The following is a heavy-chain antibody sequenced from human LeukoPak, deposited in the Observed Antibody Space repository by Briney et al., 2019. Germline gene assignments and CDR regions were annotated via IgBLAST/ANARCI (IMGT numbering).Heavy chain of an antibody. CDR1: GGSFSGYY. V-gene: IGHV4-34*01. J-gene: IGHJ4*02. CDR2: INHSGST. Sequence: SETLSPTCAVYGGSFSGYYWSWIRQPPGKGLEWIGEINHSGSTNYNPSLKSRVTISVDTSKNQFSLKLSSVTAADTAVYYCARGAGYGFWSGSYYFDYWGQGTLVTVSS. D-gene: IGHD3-3*01. CDR3: ARGAGYGFWSGSYYFDY.